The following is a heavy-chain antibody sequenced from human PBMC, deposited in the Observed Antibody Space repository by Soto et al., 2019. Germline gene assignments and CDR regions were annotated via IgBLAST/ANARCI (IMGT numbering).Heavy chain of an antibody. D-gene: IGHD2-15*01. Sequence: QVQLVQSGAEVKKPGSSVKVSCKAPGVTFSSYAISWVRQAPGQGLEWMGGIIPIFCTANYAQKFQGRVTITADESTSTGYMELSSLRSEDTAVYSCARSQGGSSSLDIYYYYYYGMGVWGKGTTVTVSS. CDR3: ARSQGGSSSLDIYYYYYYGMGV. CDR2: IIPIFCTA. V-gene: IGHV1-69*01. CDR1: GVTFSSYA. J-gene: IGHJ6*04.